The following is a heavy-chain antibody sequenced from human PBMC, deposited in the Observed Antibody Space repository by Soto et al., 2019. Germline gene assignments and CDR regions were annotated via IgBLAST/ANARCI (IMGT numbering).Heavy chain of an antibody. CDR3: ARERPDGSRLDP. Sequence: SETLSLTCTVSGGSISSYYWSWTRQPPGKGLEWIGYIYYSGSTYYNPSLKSRVTISVDTSKNRFSLKLSSVTAADTAVYYCARERPDGSRLDPWGQGTLVTVS. V-gene: IGHV4-59*12. D-gene: IGHD6-13*01. CDR2: IYYSGST. CDR1: GGSISSYY. J-gene: IGHJ5*02.